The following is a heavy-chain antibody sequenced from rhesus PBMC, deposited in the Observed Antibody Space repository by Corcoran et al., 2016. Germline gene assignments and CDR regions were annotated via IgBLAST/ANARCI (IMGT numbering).Heavy chain of an antibody. D-gene: IGHD5-24*01. Sequence: QVQLQESGPGLVKPSETLSLTCAVSGGSISSSSYSWSGIRQAPGKGLEWIGYISYSGSTSYNPSLKSRVTISRDTSKNQFSLKLSSVTAADTAVYYCASLYSGYSHYFDYWGQGVLVTVSS. CDR1: GGSISSSSYS. CDR2: ISYSGST. CDR3: ASLYSGYSHYFDY. V-gene: IGHV4-122*02. J-gene: IGHJ4*01.